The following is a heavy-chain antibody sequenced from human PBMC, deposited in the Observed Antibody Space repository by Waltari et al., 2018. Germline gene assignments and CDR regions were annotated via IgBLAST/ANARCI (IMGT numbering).Heavy chain of an antibody. CDR2: ISVSDGK. CDR1: GITFTNYA. D-gene: IGHD1-20*01. CDR3: ATPFYNWDDPLHS. Sequence: EVQLLESGGDLVQPGGSLRLSCAASGITFTNYAINWVRLAPGRGLGWASDISVSDGKYYADSVKGRFTISRDTSKNTVYLQMNGLRAEDTAVYYCATPFYNWDDPLHSWGQGTLVTVSS. J-gene: IGHJ4*02. V-gene: IGHV3-23*01.